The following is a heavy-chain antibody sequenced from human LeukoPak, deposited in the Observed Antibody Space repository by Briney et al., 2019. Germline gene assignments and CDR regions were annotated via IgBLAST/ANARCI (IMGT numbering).Heavy chain of an antibody. CDR3: ARVKTTISYYYMDV. J-gene: IGHJ6*03. CDR2: IYASGTT. Sequence: SETLSITCTVSGDSISGYFWSWIRQPPGKRLEWIGRIYASGTTNYNPSLQSRVAISGDTSKNQVSLKLSSVTAADTAIYYCARVKTTISYYYMDVWGKGTTVIVSS. V-gene: IGHV4-59*01. D-gene: IGHD3-3*01. CDR1: GDSISGYF.